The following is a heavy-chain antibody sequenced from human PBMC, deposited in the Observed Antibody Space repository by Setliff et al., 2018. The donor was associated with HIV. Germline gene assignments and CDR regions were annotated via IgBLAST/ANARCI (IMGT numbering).Heavy chain of an antibody. CDR1: GYSISNGYY. J-gene: IGHJ4*02. CDR3: ARLTTTYYYDSSAYYHPV. V-gene: IGHV4-38-2*02. CDR2: INHSGST. D-gene: IGHD3-22*01. Sequence: SETLSLTCSVSGYSISNGYYWGWIRQPPGKGLEWIGEINHSGSTNYNPSLKSRVTISVDTSKNQFSLKLSSVTAADTAVFYCARLTTTYYYDSSAYYHPVWGQGTLVTVSS.